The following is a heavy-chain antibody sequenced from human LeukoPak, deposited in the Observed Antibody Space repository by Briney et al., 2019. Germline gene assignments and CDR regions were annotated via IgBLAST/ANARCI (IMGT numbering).Heavy chain of an antibody. CDR1: GGSISSYY. J-gene: IGHJ6*03. D-gene: IGHD3-10*01. V-gene: IGHV4-59*12. CDR3: GRLYIYYMDV. CDR2: IYYSGST. Sequence: SETLSLTCTVSGGSISSYYWSWIRQPPGKGLEWIGYIYYSGSTNYNPSLKSRVTISVDTSKNQFSLKLSSVTAADTAVYYCGRLYIYYMDVWGKGTTVTVSS.